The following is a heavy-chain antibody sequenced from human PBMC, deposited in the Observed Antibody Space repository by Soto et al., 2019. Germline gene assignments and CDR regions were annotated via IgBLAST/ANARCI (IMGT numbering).Heavy chain of an antibody. CDR1: GVSISSFY. Sequence: PSETLSLTCTVSGVSISSFYWSWIRQPAGKGLEWIGRIYSSEIINYNPSLTSRVTMSLDTSKNQFSLKLSSATAADTAVSFCATVSYEGGTDYWRQGTPVTVSS. CDR2: IYSSEII. D-gene: IGHD5-18*01. CDR3: ATVSYEGGTDY. V-gene: IGHV4-4*07. J-gene: IGHJ4*02.